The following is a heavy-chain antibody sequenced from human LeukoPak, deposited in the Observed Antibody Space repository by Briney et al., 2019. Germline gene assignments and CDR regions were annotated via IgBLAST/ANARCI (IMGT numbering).Heavy chain of an antibody. CDR2: IYHNGST. D-gene: IGHD3-10*01. CDR1: GDSISSGGYS. Sequence: SETLSLTCAVSGDSISSGGYSWSWIRQPPGKGLEWIGYIYHNGSTYYNPSLKSRVTISVDRSKNQFSLKLSSVTAADTAVYYCARLYGSGSYYGERAEYWGQGALVTVS. J-gene: IGHJ4*02. CDR3: ARLYGSGSYYGERAEY. V-gene: IGHV4-30-2*01.